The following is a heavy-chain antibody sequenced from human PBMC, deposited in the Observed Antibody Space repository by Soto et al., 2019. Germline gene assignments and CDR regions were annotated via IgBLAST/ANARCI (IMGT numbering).Heavy chain of an antibody. CDR1: GFTFSGSG. Sequence: GGSLRLSCAASGFTFSGSGMHWVRQAPGKGLEWVAIIWYDGSNKYYAESVKGRFTISRDNSKNTLYLQMNSLRVEDTAVYYCATDCSGGNCPVAYWGQGTLVTVSS. D-gene: IGHD2-15*01. V-gene: IGHV3-33*01. CDR2: IWYDGSNK. CDR3: ATDCSGGNCPVAY. J-gene: IGHJ4*02.